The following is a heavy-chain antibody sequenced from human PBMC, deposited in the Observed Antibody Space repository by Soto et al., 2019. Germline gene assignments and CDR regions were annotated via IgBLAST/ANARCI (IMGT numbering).Heavy chain of an antibody. V-gene: IGHV3-15*07. CDR1: GFTFSNAW. CDR2: IKSKTDGGTT. D-gene: IGHD3-10*01. J-gene: IGHJ5*01. CDR3: TTDSWGGNGYFVLWFGELFDS. Sequence: GGSLRLSCAASGFTFSNAWMNWVRQAPGKGLEWVGRIKSKTDGGTTDYAAPVKGRFTISRDDSKNTLYLQMNSLKTEDTAVYYCTTDSWGGNGYFVLWFGELFDSWGQGTLVTVSS.